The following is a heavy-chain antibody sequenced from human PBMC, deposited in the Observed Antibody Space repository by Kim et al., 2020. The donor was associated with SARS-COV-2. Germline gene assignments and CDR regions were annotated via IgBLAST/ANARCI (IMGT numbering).Heavy chain of an antibody. J-gene: IGHJ4*02. D-gene: IGHD3-10*01. CDR1: GGSISSSSYY. CDR3: ATRGVRGVIRDS. Sequence: SETLSLTCTVSGGSISSSSYYWGWIRQPPGKGLEWIGSIYYSGSTYYNPSLKSRVTISVDTSKNQFSLKLSSVTAADTAVYYCATRGVRGVIRDSWGQGTLVTVSS. V-gene: IGHV4-39*01. CDR2: IYYSGST.